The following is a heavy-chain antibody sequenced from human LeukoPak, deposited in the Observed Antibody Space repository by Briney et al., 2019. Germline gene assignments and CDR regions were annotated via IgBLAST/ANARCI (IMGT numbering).Heavy chain of an antibody. Sequence: GGSLRLSCAASGFTFCEYGMHWVPQAPGKSREWGSLISGDGGRTYHADSVQGRFTISRDNIKNSLYLQMNSLRSEDTALYYCGKDRIYSGTTFDYWGLGTLVTVSS. CDR2: ISGDGGRT. J-gene: IGHJ4*02. CDR1: GFTFCEYG. V-gene: IGHV3-43*02. D-gene: IGHD1-1*01. CDR3: GKDRIYSGTTFDY.